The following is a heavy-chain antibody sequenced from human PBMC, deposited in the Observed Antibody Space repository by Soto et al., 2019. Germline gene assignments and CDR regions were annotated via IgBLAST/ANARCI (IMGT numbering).Heavy chain of an antibody. Sequence: PGGSLRLSCSASGFTFSNYDMVWVRQAPGKGLEYISAITSHGHITYYADSVKGRVTMTADTSTSTAYMELRSLRSDDTAVYYCVRDTRFYFDSSGQHYWGQGTLVTVSS. V-gene: IGHV3-64*04. D-gene: IGHD3-22*01. CDR1: GFTFSNYD. CDR3: VRDTRFYFDSSGQHY. CDR2: ITSHGHIT. J-gene: IGHJ4*02.